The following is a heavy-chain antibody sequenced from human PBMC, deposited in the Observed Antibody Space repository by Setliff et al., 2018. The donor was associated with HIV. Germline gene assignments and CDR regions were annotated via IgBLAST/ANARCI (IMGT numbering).Heavy chain of an antibody. Sequence: SCAASGFTFSAWTMNWVRQAPGKGLEWISYISATGTSVYYADSVKGRFTISRDNARNSLHLEMNSLRAEDTAFYYFVGECVGVVPGYAFDKSGQGTAVTVSS. CDR2: ISATGTSV. CDR3: VGECVGVVPGYAFDK. D-gene: IGHD3-10*01. V-gene: IGHV3-48*01. J-gene: IGHJ3*02. CDR1: GFTFSAWT.